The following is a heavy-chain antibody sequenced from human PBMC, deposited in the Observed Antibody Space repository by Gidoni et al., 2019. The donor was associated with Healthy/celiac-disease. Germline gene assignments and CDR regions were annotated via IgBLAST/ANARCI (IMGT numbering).Heavy chain of an antibody. V-gene: IGHV1-69*01. CDR3: ARVEDYGDYGWGFDY. CDR2: IIPSLGTA. J-gene: IGHJ4*02. Sequence: QVQLVQSGAEVKKPGSSVKLSCKASGGTFNSYAISWVRQAPGQGLEWMGGIIPSLGTANYEQKFQGRVTITADESTRTAYMELSSLRSEDTAVYYCARVEDYGDYGWGFDYWDQGTLVTVSS. D-gene: IGHD4-17*01. CDR1: GGTFNSYA.